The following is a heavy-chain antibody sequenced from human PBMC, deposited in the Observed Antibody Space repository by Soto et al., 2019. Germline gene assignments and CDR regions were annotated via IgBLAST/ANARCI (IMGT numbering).Heavy chain of an antibody. J-gene: IGHJ6*02. D-gene: IGHD2-15*01. CDR3: ARSSPLNIVVVVAATSYYYGMDV. Sequence: ASVKVSCKASGYTFTSYGISWVRQAPGQGLEWMGWISAYNGNTNYAQKLQGRVTMTTDTSTSTAYMELSSLRSDDTAVYYCARSSPLNIVVVVAATSYYYGMDVWGQGTTVTVSS. CDR2: ISAYNGNT. V-gene: IGHV1-18*01. CDR1: GYTFTSYG.